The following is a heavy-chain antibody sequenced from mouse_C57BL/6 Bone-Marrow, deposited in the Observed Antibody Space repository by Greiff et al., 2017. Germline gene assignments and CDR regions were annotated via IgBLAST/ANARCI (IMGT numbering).Heavy chain of an antibody. Sequence: VKLQQSGAELVRPGASVTLSCKASGYTFTDYEMHWVKQTPVHGLEWIGAIDPETGGTAYNQKFKGKAILTADKSSSTAYMELRSLTSEDSAVYYCTRSVCSWFAYWGQGTLVTVSA. CDR2: IDPETGGT. J-gene: IGHJ3*01. V-gene: IGHV1-15*01. CDR1: GYTFTDYE. CDR3: TRSVCSWFAY.